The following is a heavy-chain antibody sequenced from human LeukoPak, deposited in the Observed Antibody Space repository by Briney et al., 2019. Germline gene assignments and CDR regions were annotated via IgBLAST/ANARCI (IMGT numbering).Heavy chain of an antibody. Sequence: ASVKVSCKASGGTFSSYPVSWVRQAPGQGLEWMGWISAYNGNTNCAQKLQGRVTMTTDTSTSTAYMELRSLRSDDTAVYYCARAAPDAFDIWGQGTMVTVSS. CDR2: ISAYNGNT. J-gene: IGHJ3*02. CDR3: ARAAPDAFDI. V-gene: IGHV1-18*01. CDR1: GGTFSSYP.